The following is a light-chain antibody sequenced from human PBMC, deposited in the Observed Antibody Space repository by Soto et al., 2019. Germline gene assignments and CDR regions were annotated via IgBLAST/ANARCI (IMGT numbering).Light chain of an antibody. J-gene: IGKJ1*01. Sequence: VIWMTQSPSLLSASTGDRVTINCRVSQGISSYLAWYQQKPGKAPELLIYAASTLQSGVPSRFSGSGSGTDFTLTISCLQSEDFATYFCQQYDSFPRTFGQGTKVESK. CDR1: QGISSY. CDR2: AAS. V-gene: IGKV1D-8*01. CDR3: QQYDSFPRT.